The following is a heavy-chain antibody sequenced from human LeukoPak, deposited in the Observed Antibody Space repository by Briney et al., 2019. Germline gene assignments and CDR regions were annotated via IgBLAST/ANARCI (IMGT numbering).Heavy chain of an antibody. J-gene: IGHJ4*02. V-gene: IGHV4-59*08. D-gene: IGHD3-9*01. CDR2: IYYSGST. CDR3: ARHYDILTGFDY. CDR1: GGSISSYY. Sequence: SETLSLTCTVSGGSISSYYWSWIRQPPGKGLEWIGYIYYSGSTNYNPSLKSRVTISVDTSKNQFSLKLSSVTAADTAVYYCARHYDILTGFDYCGQGTLVTVSS.